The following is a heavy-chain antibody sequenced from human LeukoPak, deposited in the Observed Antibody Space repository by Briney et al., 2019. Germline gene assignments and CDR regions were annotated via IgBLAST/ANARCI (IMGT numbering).Heavy chain of an antibody. Sequence: SETLSLTCTVSGGSISSYYWSWIRQPPGKGLEWIGYIYYSGSTNYNPSLKSRVTISVDTSKNQFSLKLSSVTAADTAVYYCARGLLHTAMVTAPDYWGQGTLVTVSS. J-gene: IGHJ4*02. CDR1: GGSISSYY. CDR3: ARGLLHTAMVTAPDY. D-gene: IGHD5-18*01. V-gene: IGHV4-59*01. CDR2: IYYSGST.